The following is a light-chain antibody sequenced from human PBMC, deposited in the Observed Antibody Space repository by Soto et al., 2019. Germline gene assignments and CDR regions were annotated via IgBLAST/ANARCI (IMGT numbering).Light chain of an antibody. CDR2: GAS. V-gene: IGKV1-39*01. CDR3: QQTYSDIS. Sequence: DVRMTQSPSSLSASVGDTSTITCRASRTINTYLNWFQQKPGEPPRLLIYGASTLHDGVPSRFSGSGSGADFTLTISGLQPEDLGSYHCQQTYSDISFGGGTKV. J-gene: IGKJ4*01. CDR1: RTINTY.